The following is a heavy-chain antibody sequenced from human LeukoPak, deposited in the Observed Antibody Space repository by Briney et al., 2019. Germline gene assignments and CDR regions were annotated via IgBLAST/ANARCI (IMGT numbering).Heavy chain of an antibody. Sequence: ASAKVSCKASGYTFTSYDINWVRQATGQGLEWMGWMNPNSGNTGYAQKFQGRVTMTRNTSISTAYMELSSLRSEDTAVYYCARFGVSCSSTSCHPSVYWGQGTLVTVSS. J-gene: IGHJ4*02. CDR3: ARFGVSCSSTSCHPSVY. V-gene: IGHV1-8*01. CDR1: GYTFTSYD. D-gene: IGHD2-2*01. CDR2: MNPNSGNT.